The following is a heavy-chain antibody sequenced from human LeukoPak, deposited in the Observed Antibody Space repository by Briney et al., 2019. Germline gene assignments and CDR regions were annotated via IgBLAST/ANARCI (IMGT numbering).Heavy chain of an antibody. V-gene: IGHV3-15*01. J-gene: IGHJ4*02. CDR2: IKSKTDGGTT. D-gene: IGHD2-2*01. CDR1: GFTFNNAW. CDR3: TTDPGFCTSTRCHAGLH. Sequence: PGGSLRLSCAASGFTFNNAWMSWVRQAPGKGLEWVGRIKSKTDGGTTDHSAPVKGRFTISRNDSKSTLYLQMSSLKTEDTAVYYCTTDPGFCTSTRCHAGLHWGQGTLVTVSS.